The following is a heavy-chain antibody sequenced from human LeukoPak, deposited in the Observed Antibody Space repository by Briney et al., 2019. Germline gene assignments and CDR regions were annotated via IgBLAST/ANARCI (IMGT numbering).Heavy chain of an antibody. CDR1: GFTFSSYG. V-gene: IGHV3-30*18. J-gene: IGHJ6*02. CDR2: ISYDGSNK. Sequence: GGSLRLSCAASGFTFSSYGMHWARQAPGKGLEWVAVISYDGSNKYYADSVKGRFTISRDNSKNTLYLQMNSLRAEDTAVYYCAKDPAFWYQLTYGMDVWGQGTTVTVSS. CDR3: AKDPAFWYQLTYGMDV. D-gene: IGHD2-2*01.